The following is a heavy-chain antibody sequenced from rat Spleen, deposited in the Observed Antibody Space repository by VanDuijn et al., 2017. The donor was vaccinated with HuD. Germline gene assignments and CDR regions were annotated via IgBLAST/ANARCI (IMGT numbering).Heavy chain of an antibody. Sequence: EVQLVESGGGLVQPGRSLKLSCTTSGFFFSNYGMHWIRQAPTRGLEWVASISPSGGITHYRDSVKGRFTISRDNAKSTLYLQMNSLRSEDAATYYCARQGTSVARYYWYFDFWGPGTMVTVSS. J-gene: IGHJ1*01. CDR2: ISPSGGIT. CDR1: GFFFSNYG. CDR3: ARQGTSVARYYWYFDF. V-gene: IGHV5S23*01. D-gene: IGHD1-8*01.